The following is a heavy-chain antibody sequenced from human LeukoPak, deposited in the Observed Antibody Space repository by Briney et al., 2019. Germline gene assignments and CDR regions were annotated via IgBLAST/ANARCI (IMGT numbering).Heavy chain of an antibody. V-gene: IGHV4-59*01. Sequence: SETLSLTCTVSGGSISSYYWSWIRQPPGKGLEWIGYIYYSGSTNYNPSLKSRVTISVDTSKNQFSLKLSSLRSEDTAVYYCARDPPIRFLEGYFDYWGQGTLVTVSS. D-gene: IGHD3-3*01. J-gene: IGHJ4*02. CDR1: GGSISSYY. CDR3: ARDPPIRFLEGYFDY. CDR2: IYYSGST.